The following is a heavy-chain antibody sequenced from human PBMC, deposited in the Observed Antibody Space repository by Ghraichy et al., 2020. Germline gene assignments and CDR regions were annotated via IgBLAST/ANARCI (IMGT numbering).Heavy chain of an antibody. CDR2: INYSGRT. J-gene: IGHJ4*02. D-gene: IGHD5-12*01. Sequence: WGSLRLSCTVSGGSINSSSHYWGWIRQPPGKGLEWIGSINYSGRTNYNPSLESRVTISVDKSKNQFSLKLSSVTAADTAVFFCVRRGYSGYDWGQGTLVTVSS. V-gene: IGHV4-39*01. CDR3: VRRGYSGYD. CDR1: GGSINSSSHY.